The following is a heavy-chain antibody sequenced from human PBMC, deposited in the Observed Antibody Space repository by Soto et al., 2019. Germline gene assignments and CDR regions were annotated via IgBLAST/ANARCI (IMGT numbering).Heavy chain of an antibody. CDR2: LYWNDDN. Sequence: QITVKESGPTLVKPTQTLTLSCTFSGFSLSTSEVGVAWIRQPPGKALEWLALLYWNDDNRYSPSLKNRLTITTDTSTNQVILTMINLDPVDPATYYCVHTSGWQHTTWGQRTLVTVSS. D-gene: IGHD1-1*01. CDR1: GFSLSTSEVG. J-gene: IGHJ5*02. V-gene: IGHV2-5*01. CDR3: VHTSGWQHTT.